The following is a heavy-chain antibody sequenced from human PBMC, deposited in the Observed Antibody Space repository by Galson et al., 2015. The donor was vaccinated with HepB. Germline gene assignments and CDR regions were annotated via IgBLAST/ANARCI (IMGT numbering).Heavy chain of an antibody. D-gene: IGHD2-15*01. CDR1: GDSISSSNW. V-gene: IGHV4-4*02. Sequence: SETLSLTCAVSGDSISSSNWWNWVRQSPGKGLEWIGEIYHSGTTYYNPSLRSRVTISVDKSKNQISMRLTSVTAADTAVCYCARVHRGCSASSCYHYGMDVWGQGTTVTVSS. CDR3: ARVHRGCSASSCYHYGMDV. J-gene: IGHJ6*02. CDR2: IYHSGTT.